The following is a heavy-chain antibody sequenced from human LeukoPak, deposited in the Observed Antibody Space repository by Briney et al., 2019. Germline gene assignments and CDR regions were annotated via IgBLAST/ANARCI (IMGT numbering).Heavy chain of an antibody. CDR2: ISYDGSTK. D-gene: IGHD3-3*01. J-gene: IGHJ4*02. CDR3: ARRLVPTYYDFWSGYSPDYFDY. V-gene: IGHV3-30-3*01. Sequence: PGTSLRLSCAASGFTFSSYAMHWVRQAPGKGLEWVAVISYDGSTKYYADSVKGRFTISRDNSKNTLYLQMNSLRSEDTAVYYCARRLVPTYYDFWSGYSPDYFDYWGQGTLVTVSS. CDR1: GFTFSSYA.